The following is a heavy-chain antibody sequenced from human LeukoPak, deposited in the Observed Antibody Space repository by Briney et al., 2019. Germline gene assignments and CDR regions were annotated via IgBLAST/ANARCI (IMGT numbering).Heavy chain of an antibody. CDR2: LSTSGHYI. V-gene: IGHV3-11*03. D-gene: IGHD3-10*01. CDR1: GFNFSDYY. CDR3: AGSMVRGVTTIDN. Sequence: GGSLRLACAASGFNFSDYYMSWIRQATGEGLEEVSYLSTSGHYIKYADSVKGRLTISRDNAKNTLYIQMNSLRADDTAVHYDAGSMVRGVTTIDNWGQGTLVTVSS. J-gene: IGHJ4*02.